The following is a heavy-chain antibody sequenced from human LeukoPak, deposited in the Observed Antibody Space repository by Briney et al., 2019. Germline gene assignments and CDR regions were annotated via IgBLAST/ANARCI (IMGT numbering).Heavy chain of an antibody. CDR3: TLVFPQRSKDYYDSSGYRYYFDY. Sequence: PSQTLSLTCTVSGGSISSGGYYWSWIRQPPGKGLEWIGYIYHSGSTYYNPSLKSRVTISVDTSKNQCSLKLSSVTAADTAVYYCTLVFPQRSKDYYDSSGYRYYFDYWGQGTLVTVSS. V-gene: IGHV4-30-2*01. D-gene: IGHD3-22*01. CDR2: IYHSGST. J-gene: IGHJ4*02. CDR1: GGSISSGGYY.